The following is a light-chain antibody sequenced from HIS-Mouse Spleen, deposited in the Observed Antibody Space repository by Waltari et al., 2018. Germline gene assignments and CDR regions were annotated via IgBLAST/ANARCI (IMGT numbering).Light chain of an antibody. CDR3: QQRSNWPL. Sequence: IVFTQSPATLSLSPGERATLSCRASQSVSSYLSWYQQKPGQAPRLLIYDASNRATGIAARFSGSGSGTDFTLTISSLEPEDFAVYCCQQRSNWPLFGQGTKLEIK. J-gene: IGKJ2*01. CDR1: QSVSSY. CDR2: DAS. V-gene: IGKV3-11*01.